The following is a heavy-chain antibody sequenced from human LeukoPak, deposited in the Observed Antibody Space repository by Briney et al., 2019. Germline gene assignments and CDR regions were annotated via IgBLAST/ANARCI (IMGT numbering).Heavy chain of an antibody. Sequence: GGSLRLSCTASGFTFSNYGMHWVRQAPGKGLEWVANIKQDGSEKYYVDSVKGRFTISRDNAKNSLYLQMNSLRAEDTAVYYCARASDYYGSGSYGDYWGQGTLVTVSS. D-gene: IGHD3-10*01. CDR2: IKQDGSEK. V-gene: IGHV3-7*01. CDR1: GFTFSNYG. J-gene: IGHJ4*02. CDR3: ARASDYYGSGSYGDY.